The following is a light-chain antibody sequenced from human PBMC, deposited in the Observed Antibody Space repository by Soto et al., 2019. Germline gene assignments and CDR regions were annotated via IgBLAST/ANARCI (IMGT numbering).Light chain of an antibody. CDR3: QQRRNWPGT. J-gene: IGKJ1*01. V-gene: IGKV3-11*01. CDR2: DAS. Sequence: ESVLTQSPATLSLSPGEIATLSGRATHSIRSALAWYQQQPGQAPRLLIYDASNRGTGIPARFSGSGSGTDFAITIRSLEPTDFAVYHCQQRRNWPGTFGPGTKVEIK. CDR1: HSIRSA.